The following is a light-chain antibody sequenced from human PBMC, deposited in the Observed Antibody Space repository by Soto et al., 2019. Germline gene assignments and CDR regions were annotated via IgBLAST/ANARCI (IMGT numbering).Light chain of an antibody. CDR2: EGS. CDR3: CSYAGDDIIL. Sequence: QSALTQPASVSGSPGQSITISCTGTRSDVGNYNLVSWYQQHPGKAPKLIIYEGSKRPSGVSNRFSGSKSGYTASLTISGLQAEDEADYYGCSYAGDDIILFGGGTKLTVL. CDR1: RSDVGNYNL. J-gene: IGLJ2*01. V-gene: IGLV2-23*01.